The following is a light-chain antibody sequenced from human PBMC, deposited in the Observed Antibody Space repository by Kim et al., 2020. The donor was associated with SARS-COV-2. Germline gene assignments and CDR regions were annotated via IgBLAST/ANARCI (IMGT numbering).Light chain of an antibody. CDR1: SSNIGSNT. J-gene: IGLJ2*01. CDR3: AAWDDSLNGKVV. CDR2: SDK. Sequence: QRVTISCSGSSSNIGSNTVNWYQHLSGTAPKLLIYSDKQRPSGVPARFSGSKSGTSAFLAISGLQSADEADYYCAAWDDSLNGKVVFGGGTQLTVL. V-gene: IGLV1-44*01.